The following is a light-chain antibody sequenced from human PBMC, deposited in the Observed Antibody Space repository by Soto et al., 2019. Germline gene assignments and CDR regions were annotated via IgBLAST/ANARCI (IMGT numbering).Light chain of an antibody. J-gene: IGKJ5*01. CDR1: RSVSGSY. CDR2: SAS. Sequence: EIVMTQSPATPSVSPGERATLSCRASRSVSGSYLAWYQQKPGQAPRVLIYSASLRATGIPDRFSGSGSGTDFSLTISRLEPEDFAVYYCQQYGSSPITFGQGTRLEI. CDR3: QQYGSSPIT. V-gene: IGKV3-20*01.